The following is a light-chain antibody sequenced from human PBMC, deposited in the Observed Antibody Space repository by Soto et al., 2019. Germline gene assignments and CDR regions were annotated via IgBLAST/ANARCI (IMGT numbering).Light chain of an antibody. J-gene: IGLJ1*01. CDR3: CSYAPTRNSYV. V-gene: IGLV2-23*02. Sequence: QSVLAHPASVSGSPGQSITISCTGTSSDVGSYNLVSWYQHHPGTAPKLIIYEVTKRPSGVSNRFSASKSGNTASLTISGLQAEDDADYYCCSYAPTRNSYVFGSGTKVTVL. CDR2: EVT. CDR1: SSDVGSYNL.